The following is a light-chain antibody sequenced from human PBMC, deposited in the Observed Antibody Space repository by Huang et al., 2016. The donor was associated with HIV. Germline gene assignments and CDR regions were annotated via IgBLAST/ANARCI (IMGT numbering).Light chain of an antibody. CDR3: QQRSAWPLT. V-gene: IGKV3-11*01. Sequence: EIVLTQSPATLSLSPGERATLSCRASQSVRSYLAWYQQKPDQAPRLLIYDASNRATGIPARFSGSGSGTDFTLTISNLQSEDFAVYYCQQRSAWPLTFGGGTKVEI. CDR2: DAS. CDR1: QSVRSY. J-gene: IGKJ4*01.